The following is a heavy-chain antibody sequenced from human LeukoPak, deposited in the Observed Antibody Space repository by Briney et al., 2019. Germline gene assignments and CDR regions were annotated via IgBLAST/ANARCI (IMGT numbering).Heavy chain of an antibody. CDR2: IWYDGSNK. Sequence: GGSLRLSCAASGFTFSSYGMHWVRQAPGKGLEWVAVIWYDGSNKYYADSVKGRFTISRDNSKNTLHLQMNSLRAEDTAVYYCARGPSITGTTPYYYYMDVWGKGTTVTVSS. J-gene: IGHJ6*03. D-gene: IGHD1-7*01. CDR3: ARGPSITGTTPYYYYMDV. CDR1: GFTFSSYG. V-gene: IGHV3-33*01.